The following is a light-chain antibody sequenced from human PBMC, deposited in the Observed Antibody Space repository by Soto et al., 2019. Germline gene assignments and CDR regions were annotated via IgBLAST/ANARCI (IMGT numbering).Light chain of an antibody. V-gene: IGKV3-15*01. Sequence: IVMTQSPDTLSVSPGERATLSCRASQSVSSNLAWYQQKPGQAPRLLIYSASTRATGIPARFSGSGSGTEFTLTISSLQSEDFAVYYCQQYDNWPPLTFGGGTKVDIK. CDR1: QSVSSN. CDR3: QQYDNWPPLT. CDR2: SAS. J-gene: IGKJ4*01.